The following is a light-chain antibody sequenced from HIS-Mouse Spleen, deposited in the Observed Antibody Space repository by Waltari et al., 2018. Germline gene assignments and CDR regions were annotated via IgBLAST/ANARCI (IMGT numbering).Light chain of an antibody. CDR3: YSTDSSGNHRV. J-gene: IGLJ2*01. V-gene: IGLV3-10*01. Sequence: SYELTPPPPVSVSPGQTARITCSGAALPKKLSSSYQQKSGQAPVLVIYEDSKRPSGIPERFSGSSSGTMATLTISGAQVEDEADYYCYSTDSSGNHRVFGGGTKLTVL. CDR2: EDS. CDR1: ALPKKL.